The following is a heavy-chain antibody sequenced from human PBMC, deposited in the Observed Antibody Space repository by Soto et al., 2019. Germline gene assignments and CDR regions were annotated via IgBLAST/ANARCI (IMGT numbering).Heavy chain of an antibody. Sequence: ASVKVSCKASRYTFTSYGISWVRQAPGQGLEWMGWISAYNGNTNYAQKLQGRVTMTTDTSTSTAYMELRSLRSDDTAVYYCARVSTGYSGYDPRFHYYYYGMDVWGQGTTVTVSS. CDR1: RYTFTSYG. CDR2: ISAYNGNT. J-gene: IGHJ6*02. D-gene: IGHD5-12*01. V-gene: IGHV1-18*01. CDR3: ARVSTGYSGYDPRFHYYYYGMDV.